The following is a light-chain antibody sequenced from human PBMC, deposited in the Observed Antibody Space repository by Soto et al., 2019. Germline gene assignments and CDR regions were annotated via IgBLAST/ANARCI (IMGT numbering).Light chain of an antibody. Sequence: EIMLTQSPGTLSLSLGERATLSCRASQDVDSNFLAWYQQRPGQAPRLLIYGSSRRATGIPDRFSGSGSGTDFTLTISRVGPEDIAVYFCHQYYSSITFGGGTKVEVK. CDR2: GSS. CDR3: HQYYSSIT. CDR1: QDVDSNF. V-gene: IGKV3-20*01. J-gene: IGKJ4*01.